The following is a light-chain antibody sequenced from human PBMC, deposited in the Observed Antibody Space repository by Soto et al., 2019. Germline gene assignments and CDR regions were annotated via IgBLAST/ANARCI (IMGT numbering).Light chain of an antibody. CDR3: SSYTSSSKGV. CDR2: DVS. Sequence: QSALTQPASVSGSPRQSIPISCPGTSSDVGGYNYVSWYQQHPGKAPKLMIYDVSNRPSGVSNRFSGSKSGNTASLTISGLQAEDEADYYCSSYTSSSKGVFGTGTKVHRP. J-gene: IGLJ1*01. CDR1: SSDVGGYNY. V-gene: IGLV2-14*01.